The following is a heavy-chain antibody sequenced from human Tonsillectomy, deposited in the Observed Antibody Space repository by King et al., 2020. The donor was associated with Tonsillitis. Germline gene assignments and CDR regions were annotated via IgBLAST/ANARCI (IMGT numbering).Heavy chain of an antibody. J-gene: IGHJ4*02. Sequence: VQLQESGPRLVKPSETLSLTCTVSGDSISTYYWSWLRQPPGKGLEWIGFVQYSGGSTDYNPSLKSRVTISLDTSKSQFSLRLTSVTAADTAIYYCAIDTDSCSRYDHWGQGTLVTASS. D-gene: IGHD3-9*01. CDR3: AIDTDSCSRYDH. V-gene: IGHV4-59*01. CDR1: GDSISTYY. CDR2: VQYSGGST.